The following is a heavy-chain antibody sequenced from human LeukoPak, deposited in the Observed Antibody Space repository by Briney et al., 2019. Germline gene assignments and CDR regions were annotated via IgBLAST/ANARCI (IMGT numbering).Heavy chain of an antibody. D-gene: IGHD5-12*01. CDR1: GYTFTGYY. J-gene: IGHJ6*03. CDR2: INPNSGGT. V-gene: IGHV1-2*02. Sequence: GASVKVSCKASGYTFTGYYMHWVRQAPGQGLEWMGWINPNSGGTNYAQKFQGRVTMTRDTSISTAYMELSRLRSDDTAVYYCARHDKVSRVATIAPGIYYYYMDVWGKGTTVTVSS. CDR3: ARHDKVSRVATIAPGIYYYYMDV.